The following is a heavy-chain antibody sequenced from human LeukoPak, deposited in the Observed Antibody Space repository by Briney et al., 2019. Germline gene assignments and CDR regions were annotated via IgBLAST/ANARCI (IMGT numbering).Heavy chain of an antibody. Sequence: SETLSLTCAVSGVAISRGGYAWNWIRQPPGKGLEWIAYIYHSGTTYYNPSLKSRATISVDTPKNQFSLKLSSVTAADTAVYYCARVGSEQQPKPYYMDVWGKGTTVTVSS. J-gene: IGHJ6*03. CDR2: IYHSGTT. CDR1: GVAISRGGYA. V-gene: IGHV4-30-4*07. CDR3: ARVGSEQQPKPYYMDV. D-gene: IGHD6-13*01.